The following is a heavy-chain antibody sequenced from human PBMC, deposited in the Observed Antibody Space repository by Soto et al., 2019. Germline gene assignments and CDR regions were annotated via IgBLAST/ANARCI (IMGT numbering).Heavy chain of an antibody. J-gene: IGHJ4*02. CDR3: AKAQGGYSSSFYDY. D-gene: IGHD6-6*01. V-gene: IGHV3-23*01. Sequence: GGSLRLSCAASGFTFSSYAMSWVRQAPGKGLEWVSAISGSGGSTYYADSVKGRFTISRDNSKNTLYLQMNSLRAEDTAVYYCAKAQGGYSSSFYDYWGQGTLVTVSS. CDR1: GFTFSSYA. CDR2: ISGSGGST.